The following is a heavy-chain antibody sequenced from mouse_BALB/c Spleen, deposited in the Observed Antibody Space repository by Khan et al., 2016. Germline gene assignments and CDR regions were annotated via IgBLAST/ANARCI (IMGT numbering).Heavy chain of an antibody. Sequence: QVQLQQSGTELVRPGTSVKMSCKAVEYTFTNYWIGWVKQRPGHGLEWIGDIYPGDSYTNFNEKFKAKATLTADTSSSTLDMQLSSLTSEDSAIYYCARGNYGNPFDYWGQGTTLTVSS. CDR2: IYPGDSYT. J-gene: IGHJ2*01. CDR3: ARGNYGNPFDY. D-gene: IGHD2-1*01. V-gene: IGHV1-63*02. CDR1: EYTFTNYW.